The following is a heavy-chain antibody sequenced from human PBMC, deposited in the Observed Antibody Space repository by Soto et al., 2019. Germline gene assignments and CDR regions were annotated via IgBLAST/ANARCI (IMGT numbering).Heavy chain of an antibody. V-gene: IGHV4-34*01. D-gene: IGHD3-22*01. CDR1: GWSFSGYY. CDR3: AIIVVVITNRWFDP. CDR2: INHSGST. J-gene: IGHJ5*02. Sequence: SETLSLTCAFYGWSFSGYYWSWIRQPPGKGLEWIGEINHSGSTNYNPSLKSRVTISVDTSKNQFSLKLSSVTAADTAVYYCAIIVVVITNRWFDPWGQGTLVTVSS.